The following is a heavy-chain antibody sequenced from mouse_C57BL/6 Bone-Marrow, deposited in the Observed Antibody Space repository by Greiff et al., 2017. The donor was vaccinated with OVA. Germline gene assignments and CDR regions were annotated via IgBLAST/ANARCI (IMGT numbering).Heavy chain of an antibody. CDR3: SEDSAVYYCAQTAQASFAY. CDR1: YTFSRRVH. V-gene: IGHV1-87*01. D-gene: IGHD3-2*02. Sequence: HLQQSGPELAIPCASVKISCQAFYTFSRRVHFAIRDTNYWMQWVKQRPGQGLEWIGAIYPGNGDTSYNQKFKGKATLTADKSSSTAYMQLRSLTSEDSAVYYCAQTAQASFAYWGQGTLVTVSA. J-gene: IGHJ3*01. CDR2: GQGLEWIG.